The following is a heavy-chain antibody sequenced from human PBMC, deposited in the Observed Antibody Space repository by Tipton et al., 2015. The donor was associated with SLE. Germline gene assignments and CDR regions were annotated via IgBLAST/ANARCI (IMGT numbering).Heavy chain of an antibody. CDR3: ARVGVEDYGDYPGGEGDY. V-gene: IGHV4-59*11. D-gene: IGHD4-17*01. J-gene: IGHJ4*02. CDR2: IYYSGSP. CDR1: GGSISSHY. Sequence: TLSLTCTVSGGSISSHYWSWIRHPPGKGLEWIGYIYYSGSPNYNPSLKSRVTLSVDTAKNQFSLKLSSVTAADTAVYYCARVGVEDYGDYPGGEGDYWGQGTLVTVSS.